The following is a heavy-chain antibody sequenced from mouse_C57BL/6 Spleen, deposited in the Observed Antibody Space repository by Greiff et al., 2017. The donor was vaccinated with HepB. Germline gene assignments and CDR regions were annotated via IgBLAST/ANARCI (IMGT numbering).Heavy chain of an antibody. D-gene: IGHD2-4*01. Sequence: QVQLQQSGAELVKPGASVKLSCKASGYTFTSYWMHWVKQRPGQGLEWIGMIHPNSGSTNYNEKFKSKATLTVDKSSSTAYMQLSSLTSEDSAVYYCARSRDYGAMDYWGQGTSVTVSS. CDR2: IHPNSGST. CDR3: ARSRDYGAMDY. V-gene: IGHV1-64*01. J-gene: IGHJ4*01. CDR1: GYTFTSYW.